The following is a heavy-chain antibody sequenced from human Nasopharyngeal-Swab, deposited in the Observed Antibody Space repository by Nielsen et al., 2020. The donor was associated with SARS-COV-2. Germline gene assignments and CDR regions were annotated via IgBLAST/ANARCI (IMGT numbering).Heavy chain of an antibody. J-gene: IGHJ4*02. CDR3: ARDSSWGRDGYYRGDY. D-gene: IGHD5-24*01. Sequence: WIRQPPGKRLEWVGRIKSKTDGSTRDYGVPVKGRFTIRRDDSKNTLFLEMNSLRAEDTAVYYCARDSSWGRDGYYRGDYWGQGTLVTVSS. CDR2: IKSKTDGSTR. V-gene: IGHV3-15*01.